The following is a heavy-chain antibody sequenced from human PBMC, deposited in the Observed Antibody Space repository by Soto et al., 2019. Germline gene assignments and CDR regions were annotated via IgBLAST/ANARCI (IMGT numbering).Heavy chain of an antibody. V-gene: IGHV3-53*01. J-gene: IGHJ4*02. CDR2: IYSGGST. CDR1: GFTVSSNY. Sequence: GGSLRLSCAASGFTVSSNYMSWVRQAPGKGLEWVSVIYSGGSTYYADSVKGRFTISRHNSKNTLYLQMNSLRAEDTAVYYCARGRVGSPVYSSSSVVGFDYWGQGTLVNVSS. CDR3: ARGRVGSPVYSSSSVVGFDY. D-gene: IGHD6-6*01.